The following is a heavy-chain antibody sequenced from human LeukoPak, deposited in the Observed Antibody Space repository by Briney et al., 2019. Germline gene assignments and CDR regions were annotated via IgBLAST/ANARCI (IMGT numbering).Heavy chain of an antibody. D-gene: IGHD2-2*01. Sequence: PGGSLRLSCAASGFTFSTYGMHWVRQAPGKGLEWVAFIRYDGNNKHYADFVKGRFTISRDNSKNTLYLHMNSLRTEDTAVYYCAKIEGKYQLANVPDHWGQGTLVTVSS. CDR3: AKIEGKYQLANVPDH. CDR2: IRYDGNNK. J-gene: IGHJ4*02. CDR1: GFTFSTYG. V-gene: IGHV3-30*02.